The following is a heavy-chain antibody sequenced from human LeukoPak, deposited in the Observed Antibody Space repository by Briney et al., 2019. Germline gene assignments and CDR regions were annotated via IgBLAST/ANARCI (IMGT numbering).Heavy chain of an antibody. Sequence: PGGSLRLSCAASGFTFSSYSVNWVRQAPGQGLEWISYISGSGETIYYADSVRGRFTISRDSAKNSLYLQMNSLRADDMAMYYCTRDVGVGGENPYWSFDLWGRGTLVTVSS. CDR3: TRDVGVGGENPYWSFDL. CDR2: ISGSGETI. J-gene: IGHJ2*01. D-gene: IGHD1-26*01. CDR1: GFTFSSYS. V-gene: IGHV3-48*01.